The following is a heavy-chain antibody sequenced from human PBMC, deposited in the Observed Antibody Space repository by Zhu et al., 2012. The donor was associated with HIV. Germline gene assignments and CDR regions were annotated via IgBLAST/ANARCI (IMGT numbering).Heavy chain of an antibody. CDR3: ARDLSSSWLNYFDY. J-gene: IGHJ4*02. D-gene: IGHD2-2*01. Sequence: QVQLHESGPGLVKPSETLSLTCTISGGSISGYYWTWIRQPAGKGLEWIGRVYASGHTDYNPSLKSRLTMSVDASNNFFSLNLTPVTAADTAVYYCARDLSSSWLNYFDYWGQGILVTVSS. CDR2: VYASGHT. V-gene: IGHV4-4*07. CDR1: GGSISGYY.